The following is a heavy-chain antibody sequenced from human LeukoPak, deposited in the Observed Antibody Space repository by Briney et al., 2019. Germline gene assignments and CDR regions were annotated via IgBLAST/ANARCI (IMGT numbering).Heavy chain of an antibody. Sequence: ASVKVSCKASGYTFTSYGISWVRQAPGQGLEWMGWISAYNGNTNYAQKLQGRVTMTTDTSTSTAYMELRSLRSDDTAVYYCVRVDSIAVAYGYWGQGTLVTVSS. D-gene: IGHD6-19*01. J-gene: IGHJ4*02. CDR1: GYTFTSYG. V-gene: IGHV1-18*01. CDR2: ISAYNGNT. CDR3: VRVDSIAVAYGY.